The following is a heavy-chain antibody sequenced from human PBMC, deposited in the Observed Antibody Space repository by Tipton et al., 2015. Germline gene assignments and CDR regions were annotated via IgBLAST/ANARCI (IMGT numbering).Heavy chain of an antibody. CDR2: ITGSGGST. D-gene: IGHD5-24*01. CDR1: GFPFGSYA. J-gene: IGHJ4*02. CDR3: AKSRPRWLQLDY. V-gene: IGHV3-23*01. Sequence: SLRLSCAASGFPFGSYAMNWVRQAPGKGLEWVAGITGSGGSTYHADSVKGRFTISRDNSENTLYLQMNSLSVEDTAIYYCAKSRPRWLQLDYWGQGTLVTVSS.